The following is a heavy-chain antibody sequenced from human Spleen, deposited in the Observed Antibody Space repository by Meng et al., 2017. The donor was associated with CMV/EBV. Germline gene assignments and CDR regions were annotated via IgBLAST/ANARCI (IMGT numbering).Heavy chain of an antibody. V-gene: IGHV1-18*01. CDR3: ARDDAKKGFEPDY. D-gene: IGHD1-14*01. CDR1: GYSFSAAR. CDR2: LLISPAHP. Sequence: ASGYSFSAARLTSCRPAPRPLLDLLGWLLISPAHPHSSHAFHGRVTMTTDTSTSTAYMELKSLRSDDTAVYYCARDDAKKGFEPDYCGQGTLVTVSS. J-gene: IGHJ4*02.